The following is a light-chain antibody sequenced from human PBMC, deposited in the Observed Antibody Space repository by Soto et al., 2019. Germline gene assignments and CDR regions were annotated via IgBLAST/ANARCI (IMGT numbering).Light chain of an antibody. CDR1: QRISSY. CDR3: QQSYSTQIT. CDR2: AAS. V-gene: IGKV1-39*01. Sequence: DIQMTQSASSRSASVGARVTITCRASQRISSYLNLYQQKPGKAPKLLIYAASSLQSGVPSRFSGSGSGTDFTLTISSLQPEDFATYYSQQSYSTQITFGQGTRLEIK. J-gene: IGKJ5*01.